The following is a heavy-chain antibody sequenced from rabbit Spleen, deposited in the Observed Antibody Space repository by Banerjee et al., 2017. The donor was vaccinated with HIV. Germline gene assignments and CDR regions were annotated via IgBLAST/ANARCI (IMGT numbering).Heavy chain of an antibody. V-gene: IGHV1S45*01. CDR2: IYVGSGGGT. CDR3: GRAGEGGYGYLDL. D-gene: IGHD2-1*01. J-gene: IGHJ4*01. CDR1: GLDFSSSYW. Sequence: QEQLVEYGGDLVQPEGSLTLTCKASGLDFSSSYWICWVRQAPGKGLEWIACIYVGSGGGTKYASGAKGRFTISKTSSTTVTVEMTSVTVADTATFFCGRAGEGGYGYLDLGGPGTLVTVS.